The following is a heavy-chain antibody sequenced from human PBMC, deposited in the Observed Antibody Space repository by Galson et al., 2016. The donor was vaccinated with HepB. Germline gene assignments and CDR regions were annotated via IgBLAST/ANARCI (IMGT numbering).Heavy chain of an antibody. V-gene: IGHV3-23*01. D-gene: IGHD1-26*01. CDR2: ISGGGDST. Sequence: SLRLSCAASGFTFSSYALSWVRQAPGKGLERVSAISGGGDSTHYADSEKGRFTISRDNSKNTVFLQMNSLRADDTAVYYCAQMGLSLDHWGQGTLVTVSS. J-gene: IGHJ4*02. CDR3: AQMGLSLDH. CDR1: GFTFSSYA.